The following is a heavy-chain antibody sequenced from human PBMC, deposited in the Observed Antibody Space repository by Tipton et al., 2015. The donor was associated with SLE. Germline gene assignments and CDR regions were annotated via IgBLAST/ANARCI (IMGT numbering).Heavy chain of an antibody. Sequence: TLSLTCAVSGGSFSGYAWSWVRQPPGKGLEWIGEVSHSRSTNYNPSLKSRGTISLDTSNNQFSLRLSSVTAADTAVYYCARGVSGYFHYCYMDVWGKGTTVTISS. D-gene: IGHD3-16*01. CDR2: VSHSRST. CDR1: GGSFSGYA. V-gene: IGHV4-34*01. CDR3: ARGVSGYFHYCYMDV. J-gene: IGHJ6*03.